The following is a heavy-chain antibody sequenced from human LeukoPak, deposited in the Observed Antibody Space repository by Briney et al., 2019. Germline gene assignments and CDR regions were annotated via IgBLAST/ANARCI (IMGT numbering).Heavy chain of an antibody. CDR1: GGSISSGSYY. CDR2: IYTSGST. D-gene: IGHD2-8*01. J-gene: IGHJ5*02. CDR3: ARVPAEVYCTNGVCSGFDP. Sequence: PSETLSLTCTVSGGSISSGSYYWGRIRQPAGKGLEWIGRIYTSGSTNYNPSLKSRVTISVDTSKNQFSLKLSSVTAADTAVYYCARVPAEVYCTNGVCSGFDPWGQGTLVTVSS. V-gene: IGHV4-61*02.